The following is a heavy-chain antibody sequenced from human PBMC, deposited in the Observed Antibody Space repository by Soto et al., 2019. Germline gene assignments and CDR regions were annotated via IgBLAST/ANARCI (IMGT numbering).Heavy chain of an antibody. CDR2: IVASGDNT. Sequence: EVQLLESGGGLVQPGGSLRLSCTASGFTFSSYAMIWVRQAPGKGLEWVSAIVASGDNTYYVDSVKGRFTISRDNSKNTLYLQVNSLRVEDTAVYYCATASSGSPWDYFDNWGQGTLVTVSS. CDR1: GFTFSSYA. D-gene: IGHD3-10*01. J-gene: IGHJ4*02. CDR3: ATASSGSPWDYFDN. V-gene: IGHV3-23*01.